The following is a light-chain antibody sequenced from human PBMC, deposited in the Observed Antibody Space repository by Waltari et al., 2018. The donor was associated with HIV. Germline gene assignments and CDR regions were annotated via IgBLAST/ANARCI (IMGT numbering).Light chain of an antibody. J-gene: IGKJ2*01. CDR2: LGS. CDR1: QSLLHKNGYNY. V-gene: IGKV2-28*01. Sequence: DIVMTQSPLSLTVTPGESASISCRSSQSLLHKNGYNYLNWYLQKTGHTPQLLISLGSNRAAGVPDRFSGSGSGTDFTLEISKLEAGDVGVYYCMQALQTPRTFGQGTKLETK. CDR3: MQALQTPRT.